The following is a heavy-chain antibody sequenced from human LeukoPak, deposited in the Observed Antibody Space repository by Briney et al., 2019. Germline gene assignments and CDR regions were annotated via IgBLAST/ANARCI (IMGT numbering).Heavy chain of an antibody. CDR2: IYYSGST. V-gene: IGHV4-39*07. CDR3: ARDRNPNIVVVPAAYYGMDV. D-gene: IGHD2-2*01. CDR1: GGSISSSSYY. Sequence: SETLSLTCTVSGGSISSSSYYWGWIRQPPGKGLEWIGSIYYSGSTYYNPSLKSRVTISVDTSKNQFSLKLSSVTAADTAVYYCARDRNPNIVVVPAAYYGMDVWGQGTTVTVSS. J-gene: IGHJ6*02.